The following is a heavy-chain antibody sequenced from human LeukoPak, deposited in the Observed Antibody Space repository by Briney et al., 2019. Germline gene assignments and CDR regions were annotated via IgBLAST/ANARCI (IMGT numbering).Heavy chain of an antibody. D-gene: IGHD5-12*01. Sequence: QSGGSLRLSCAASGFTFSSYGMHWVRQAPGKGLEWVAFIRYDGSNKYYADSVKGRFTISRDNSKNTLYLQMNSLRAEDTAVYYCAKEKGGGYDSCYYYYMDVWGKGTTVTISS. CDR2: IRYDGSNK. CDR3: AKEKGGGYDSCYYYYMDV. CDR1: GFTFSSYG. V-gene: IGHV3-30*02. J-gene: IGHJ6*03.